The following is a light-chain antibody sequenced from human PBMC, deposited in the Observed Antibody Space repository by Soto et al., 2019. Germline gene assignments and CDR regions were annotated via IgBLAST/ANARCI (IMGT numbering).Light chain of an antibody. CDR1: QSISNC. Sequence: DIQMTQSPSPLSASVGDRVNITCQASQSISNCLTWYQQKPGKAPKLLISRASVLQSGVPSRFSGSGSGTDFTLTISSLQTEDIATYYCQQYNSNPFTFGPGTKVDIK. J-gene: IGKJ3*01. CDR2: RAS. V-gene: IGKV1-5*03. CDR3: QQYNSNPFT.